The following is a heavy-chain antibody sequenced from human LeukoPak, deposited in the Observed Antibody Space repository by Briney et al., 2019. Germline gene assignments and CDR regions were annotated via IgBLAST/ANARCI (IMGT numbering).Heavy chain of an antibody. CDR3: ARLSVIAADGTHYFDY. Sequence: GESLKISCKGSGYSFTNYWIGWVRQMPGKGLEWLGIIYPGDSDSRNSTSFQAQVSISADKPINTAYLQWSSLKASDTAMYYCARLSVIAADGTHYFDYWGQGTLVTVSS. V-gene: IGHV5-51*01. D-gene: IGHD6-13*01. CDR1: GYSFTNYW. CDR2: IYPGDSDS. J-gene: IGHJ4*02.